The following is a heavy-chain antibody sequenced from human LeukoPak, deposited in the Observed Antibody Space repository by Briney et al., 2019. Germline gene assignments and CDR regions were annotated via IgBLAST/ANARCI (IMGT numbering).Heavy chain of an antibody. D-gene: IGHD6-13*01. Sequence: SETLSLTCAVYGGSFSGYYWSWIRQPPGKGLGWLGEINHSGSTNYNPSLKSRVTISVDTSKNQSSLKLSSVTAADTAVYYCARGIYSSSWGFDPWGQGTLVTVSS. CDR1: GGSFSGYY. J-gene: IGHJ5*02. CDR3: ARGIYSSSWGFDP. CDR2: INHSGST. V-gene: IGHV4-34*01.